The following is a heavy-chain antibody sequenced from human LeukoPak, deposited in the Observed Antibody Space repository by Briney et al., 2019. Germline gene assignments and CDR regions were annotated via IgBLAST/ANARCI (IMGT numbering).Heavy chain of an antibody. V-gene: IGHV4-59*08. CDR3: ARRDGWSPFDY. Sequence: SETLSLTCTVSGGSISSYYWSWIRQPPGKGLEWIGYIYYSGSTNYNPSLKSRGTISVDTSKNQFSLKLSSVTAADTAVYYCARRDGWSPFDYWGQGTLVTVSS. CDR2: IYYSGST. D-gene: IGHD2-15*01. J-gene: IGHJ4*02. CDR1: GGSISSYY.